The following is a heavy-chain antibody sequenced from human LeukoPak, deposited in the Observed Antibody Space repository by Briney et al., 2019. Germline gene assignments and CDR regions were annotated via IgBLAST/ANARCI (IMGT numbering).Heavy chain of an antibody. J-gene: IGHJ4*02. D-gene: IGHD6-13*01. V-gene: IGHV1-2*02. Sequence: ASVKVSCKTSGYTFSDYYIHWVRQAPGQGLEWMGWIDPNSGGTSYAQKFQGRVTMTRDTSISTAYMELSRLTSADTAVYYCARSLARTIAAAAFWGQGTLVTVSA. CDR3: ARSLARTIAAAAF. CDR2: IDPNSGGT. CDR1: GYTFSDYY.